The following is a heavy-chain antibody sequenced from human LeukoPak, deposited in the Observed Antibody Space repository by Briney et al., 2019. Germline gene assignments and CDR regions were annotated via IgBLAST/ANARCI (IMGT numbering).Heavy chain of an antibody. V-gene: IGHV3-21*01. CDR1: GFTFSSYS. CDR2: ISSSSSYI. J-gene: IGHJ6*02. D-gene: IGHD2-2*01. CDR3: ARGYCSSTSCYGYGMDV. Sequence: GGSLRLSCAASGFTFSSYSMNWVRQAPGKGLEWVSSISSSSSYIYYADSVKGRFTISRDNAKNSLYLQMNSLRAEDTAVYYCARGYCSSTSCYGYGMDVWGQGTTVTVSS.